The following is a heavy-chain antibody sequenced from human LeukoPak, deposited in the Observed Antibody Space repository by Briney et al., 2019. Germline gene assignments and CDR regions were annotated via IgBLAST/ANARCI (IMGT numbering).Heavy chain of an antibody. CDR3: ARETLLTGKDY. CDR2: INSDGSST. J-gene: IGHJ4*02. Sequence: GGSLRLSCAASGFTFSSYAMSWVRQAPGKGLVWVSRINSDGSSTSYADSVKGRFTISRDNAKNTLYLQMNSLRAEDTAVYYCARETLLTGKDYWGQGTLVTVSS. V-gene: IGHV3-74*01. CDR1: GFTFSSYA. D-gene: IGHD3-9*01.